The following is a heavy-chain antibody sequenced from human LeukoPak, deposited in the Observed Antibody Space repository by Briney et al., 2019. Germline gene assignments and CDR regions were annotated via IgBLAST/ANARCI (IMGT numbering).Heavy chain of an antibody. CDR1: GGTFSSYA. D-gene: IGHD3-22*01. Sequence: ASVKVSCKASGGTFSSYAISWVRQAPGQGLEWMGRINPNSGGTNYAQKFQGRVTMTRDTSISTAYMELSRLRSDDTAVYYCARSSGTSEYYYDSSGYYRNWGQGTLVTVSS. V-gene: IGHV1-2*06. CDR3: ARSSGTSEYYYDSSGYYRN. CDR2: INPNSGGT. J-gene: IGHJ4*02.